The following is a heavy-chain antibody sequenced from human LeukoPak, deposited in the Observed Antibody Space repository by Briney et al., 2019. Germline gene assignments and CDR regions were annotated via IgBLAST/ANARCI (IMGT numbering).Heavy chain of an antibody. CDR3: ARDRSVTPYIDY. Sequence: ASVKVSCKASGYTFTGYYMHWVRQAPGQGLEWMGWINPNSGGTNYAQKFQGRVTMTRDTSISTAYMELSRLRSDDTAVYYCARDRSVTPYIDYWGQGTLATVSS. CDR2: INPNSGGT. CDR1: GYTFTGYY. D-gene: IGHD4-23*01. V-gene: IGHV1-2*02. J-gene: IGHJ4*02.